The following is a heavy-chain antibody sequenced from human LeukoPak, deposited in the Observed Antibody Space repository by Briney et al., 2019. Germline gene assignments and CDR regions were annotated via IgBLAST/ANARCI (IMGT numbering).Heavy chain of an antibody. V-gene: IGHV1-8*01. CDR1: GYTFTSYD. CDR3: ARGGHSYGYGPRPAPGWVFDP. J-gene: IGHJ5*02. CDR2: MNPNSGNT. Sequence: GASVKVSCKASGYTFTSYDINWVRQATGQGLEWMGWMNPNSGNTGYAQKFQGRVTMTRNTSISTAYMELSSLRSEDTAVYYCARGGHSYGYGPRPAPGWVFDPWGQGTLVTVSS. D-gene: IGHD5-18*01.